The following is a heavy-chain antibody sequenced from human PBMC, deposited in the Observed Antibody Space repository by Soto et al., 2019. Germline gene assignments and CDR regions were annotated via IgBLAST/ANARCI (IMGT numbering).Heavy chain of an antibody. D-gene: IGHD2-15*01. J-gene: IGHJ4*02. CDR2: LSSSSSTI. V-gene: IGHV3-48*01. CDR1: GFTFSSYS. CDR3: ARVGGGKPAYYFDY. Sequence: EVQLLESGGGLVQPGGSLRLSCAASGFTFSSYSMNWVRQAPGKGLEWVSYLSSSSSTIYYADSVKGRFTISRDNAKNSLYLQMNSLTAEDTAGYYCARVGGGKPAYYFDYWCQVTLVTVAS.